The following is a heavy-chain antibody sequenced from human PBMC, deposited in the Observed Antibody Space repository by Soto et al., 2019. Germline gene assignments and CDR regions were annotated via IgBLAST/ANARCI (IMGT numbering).Heavy chain of an antibody. Sequence: QVQLQESGPGLVKPSETLSLTCTVSGGSISSSYWSWIRQPPGKGLEWLGYVYYIGSTKYNPSLKNRITISGDTSQNQFSLKLESVTAADTALYYCARDASGHDFWDGPWYFDSWGQGTLVTVSS. CDR3: ARDASGHDFWDGPWYFDS. J-gene: IGHJ4*02. CDR2: VYYIGST. D-gene: IGHD3-3*01. CDR1: GGSISSSY. V-gene: IGHV4-59*01.